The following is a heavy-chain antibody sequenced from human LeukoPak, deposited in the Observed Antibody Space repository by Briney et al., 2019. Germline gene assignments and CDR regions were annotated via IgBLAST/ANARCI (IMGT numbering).Heavy chain of an antibody. Sequence: PSETLSLTCTVSGGSISSYYWTWIRQPPGKGLEWIAYIYYSGSANYNPSLKSRVTISVDTSKNQFSLKLSSVTAAGTAVYYCARLIAARPRYYFDYWGQGTLVTVSS. CDR2: IYYSGSA. CDR1: GGSISSYY. CDR3: ARLIAARPRYYFDY. D-gene: IGHD6-6*01. V-gene: IGHV4-59*01. J-gene: IGHJ4*02.